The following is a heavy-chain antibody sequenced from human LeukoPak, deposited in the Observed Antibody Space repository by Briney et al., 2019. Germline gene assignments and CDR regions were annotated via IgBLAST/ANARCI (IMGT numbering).Heavy chain of an antibody. CDR3: AKDRVATIKGVYYFDY. CDR2: ISYDGSNK. CDR1: GFTFSNYA. D-gene: IGHD5-12*01. V-gene: IGHV3-30*18. Sequence: HPGRSLRLSCAASGFTFSNYAIHWVRQAPGKGLEWVAVISYDGSNKYYADSVKGRFTISGDNSKNTVYLQMNSLRPEETAVYYCAKDRVATIKGVYYFDYWGQGTLVTVSS. J-gene: IGHJ4*02.